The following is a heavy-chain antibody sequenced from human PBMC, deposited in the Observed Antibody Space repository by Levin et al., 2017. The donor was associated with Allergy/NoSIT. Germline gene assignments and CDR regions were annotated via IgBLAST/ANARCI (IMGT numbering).Heavy chain of an antibody. CDR1: GGSNRSYY. CDR3: ARLSGYYNYFDY. CDR2: IYYSGST. J-gene: IGHJ4*02. V-gene: IGHV4-59*01. Sequence: HSQTLSLTXXXXGGSNRSYYRSWIPQPQGKGLEWIGYIYYSGSTNYNPSLKSRVTISVDTSKNQFSLKLSSVTAADTAVYYCARLSGYYNYFDYWGQGTLVTVSS. D-gene: IGHD3-22*01.